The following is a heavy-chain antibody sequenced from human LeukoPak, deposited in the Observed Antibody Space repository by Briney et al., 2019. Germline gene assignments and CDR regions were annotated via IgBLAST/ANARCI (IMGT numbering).Heavy chain of an antibody. J-gene: IGHJ4*02. Sequence: VGSPRLSCAPSRFTFCSFAMSWVPQTPGEGLGRGLTISGSGGRSDYADSVRGRFTISRDNSENTLFMQMNSLRAEDTAVYYCAKDGWLLRYFDYWGQGNLVTVSS. CDR1: RFTFCSFA. CDR2: ISGSGGRS. V-gene: IGHV3-23*01. CDR3: AKDGWLLRYFDY. D-gene: IGHD2-15*01.